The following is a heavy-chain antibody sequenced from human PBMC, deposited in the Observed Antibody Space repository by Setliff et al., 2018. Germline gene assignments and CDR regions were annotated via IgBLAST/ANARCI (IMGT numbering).Heavy chain of an antibody. Sequence: SETLSLTCTVSDASIMAWIRQPPGKGLEFIGYAFYNGAAKYDPSLKSRVTMSVDTSKTQFSLKLNSMTTADTAVYYCAKGGGRYHSDSWGQGILVTVSS. CDR3: AKGGGRYHSDS. D-gene: IGHD1-1*01. CDR1: DASIM. V-gene: IGHV4-59*01. J-gene: IGHJ4*02. CDR2: AFYNGAA.